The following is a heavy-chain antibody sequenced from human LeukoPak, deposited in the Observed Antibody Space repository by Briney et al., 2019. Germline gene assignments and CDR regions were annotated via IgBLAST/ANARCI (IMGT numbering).Heavy chain of an antibody. CDR3: ARDLAY. V-gene: IGHV3-53*01. Sequence: PGGSLRLSCAASGFSLSGKHMSWVRQAPGKGLEWVSIIYRGGSTYYADSVKGRFTISRDTSKNTLYLQMNSLRAEDTAVYYCARDLAYWGQGTLVTVSS. CDR1: GFSLSGKH. J-gene: IGHJ4*02. CDR2: IYRGGST.